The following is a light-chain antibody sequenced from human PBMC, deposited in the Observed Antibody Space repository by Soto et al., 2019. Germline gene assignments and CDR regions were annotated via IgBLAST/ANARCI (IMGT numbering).Light chain of an antibody. CDR1: QSINSN. CDR2: GAS. J-gene: IGKJ1*01. Sequence: VMTQSPATLSVSPGERATLSCTASQSINSNLAWYQQRPGQAPRLLIYGASTRATGIPARFRGSGSGTEFTLTISSLQSEDFAVYYCQQYNNWWTFGQGTKVEIK. V-gene: IGKV3-15*01. CDR3: QQYNNWWT.